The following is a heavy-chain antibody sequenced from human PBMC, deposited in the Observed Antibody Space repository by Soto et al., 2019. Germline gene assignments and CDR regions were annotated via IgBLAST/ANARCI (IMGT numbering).Heavy chain of an antibody. V-gene: IGHV1-18*01. CDR2: ISAYNGNT. CDR1: GYTFTSYG. Sequence: ASVKVSCKASGYTFTSYGISWVRQAPGQGLEWMGWISAYNGNTNYAQKLQGRVTMTTDTSTSTAYMELRSLRSDDTAVYYCARDGYNWNYLSFQWYYGMDVWGQGTTVTVSS. J-gene: IGHJ6*02. CDR3: ARDGYNWNYLSFQWYYGMDV. D-gene: IGHD1-7*01.